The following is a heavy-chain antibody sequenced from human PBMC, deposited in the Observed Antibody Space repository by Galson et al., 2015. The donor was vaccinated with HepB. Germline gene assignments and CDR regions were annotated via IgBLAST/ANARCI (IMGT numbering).Heavy chain of an antibody. V-gene: IGHV3-74*01. D-gene: IGHD2-15*01. CDR1: GFTFSKYW. Sequence: SLRLSCAASGFTFSKYWMYWVRQAPGKGLVWVSRINSDGSSTTYADSVKGRFTVSRDNAKNTLYLPMNSLRVEDTAVYYCASLVAYYYFGMDVWGEGTTVTVSS. CDR3: ASLVAYYYFGMDV. CDR2: INSDGSST. J-gene: IGHJ6*04.